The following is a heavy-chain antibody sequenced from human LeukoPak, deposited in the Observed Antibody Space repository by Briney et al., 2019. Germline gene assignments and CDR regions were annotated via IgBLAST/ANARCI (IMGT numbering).Heavy chain of an antibody. CDR1: GGTFSSYA. V-gene: IGHV1-69*04. D-gene: IGHD3-16*01. CDR3: ARDPSGGYVPYFDY. CDR2: IIPILGIT. J-gene: IGHJ4*02. Sequence: SVKVSCKASGGTFSSYAISWVRQAPGQGREWMGRIIPILGITNYAQKFQGRVTITADKSTSTAYMELSSLRSDDTAVYYCARDPSGGYVPYFDYWGQGTLVTVSS.